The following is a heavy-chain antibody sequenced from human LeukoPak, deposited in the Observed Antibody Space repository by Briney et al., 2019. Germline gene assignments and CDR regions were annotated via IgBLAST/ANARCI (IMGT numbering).Heavy chain of an antibody. Sequence: GGSLRLSCEASGFTFDNYAMHWVRQAPGKRLEWVAVISYDGNREYYPDSVKGRFTISRDNSKNTLYLQMKGLKTEDTGVYYCAREGSIVARTDYWGQGALVIVSS. CDR3: AREGSIVARTDY. V-gene: IGHV3-30*14. CDR1: GFTFDNYA. CDR2: ISYDGNRE. J-gene: IGHJ4*02. D-gene: IGHD2-15*01.